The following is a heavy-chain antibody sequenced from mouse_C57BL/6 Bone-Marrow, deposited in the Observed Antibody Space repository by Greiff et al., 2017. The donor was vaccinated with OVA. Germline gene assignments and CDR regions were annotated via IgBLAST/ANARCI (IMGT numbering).Heavy chain of an antibody. Sequence: DVMLVESGGDLVKPGGSLKLSCAASGFTFSSYGMSWVRQTPDKRLEWVATISSGGSYTYYPDSVKGRFTISRDNAKNTLYLQMSSLKSEDTAMYYCARHGTTVVAFYAMDYWGQGTSVTVSS. CDR1: GFTFSSYG. CDR3: ARHGTTVVAFYAMDY. D-gene: IGHD1-1*01. CDR2: ISSGGSYT. V-gene: IGHV5-6*02. J-gene: IGHJ4*01.